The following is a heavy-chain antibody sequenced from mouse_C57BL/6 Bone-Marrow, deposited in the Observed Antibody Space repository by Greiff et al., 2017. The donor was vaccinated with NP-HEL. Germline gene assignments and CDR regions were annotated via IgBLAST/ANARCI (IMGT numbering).Heavy chain of an antibody. Sequence: QVQLQQSGAELVKPGASVKMSCKASGYTFTSYWITWVKQRPGQGLEWIGDIYPGSGSTNYNEKFKSKATLTVDTSSSTAYMQLSSLTSEDSAVDYCAREGVGYWYFDVWGTGTTVTVSS. V-gene: IGHV1-55*01. CDR2: IYPGSGST. D-gene: IGHD1-1*01. J-gene: IGHJ1*03. CDR3: AREGVGYWYFDV. CDR1: GYTFTSYW.